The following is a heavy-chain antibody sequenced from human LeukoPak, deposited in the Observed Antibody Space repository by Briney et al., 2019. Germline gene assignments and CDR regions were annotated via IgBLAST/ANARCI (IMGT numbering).Heavy chain of an antibody. CDR3: ASASGYFDY. CDR2: IYTSGST. V-gene: IGHV4-61*02. CDR1: GGSISSGSYY. Sequence: SETLSLTCTVSGGSISSGSYYWSWIRQPAGKGLEWIGRIYTSGSTNYNPSLKSRVTISVDTSKNQFSLKLSSVTAAGTAVYYCASASGYFDYWGQGTLVTVSS. J-gene: IGHJ4*02.